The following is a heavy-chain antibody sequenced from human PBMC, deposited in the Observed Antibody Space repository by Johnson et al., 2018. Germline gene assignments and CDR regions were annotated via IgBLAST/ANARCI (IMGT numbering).Heavy chain of an antibody. Sequence: EVQLVESGGGLVHLGGSLRLSCEASGFPFGETWMSWVRQAPGEAPEFVANINQDGSTKNDVDSVKGRFTISRDNTKKSPYRQMNSRSAEDTAVYSCARDPGLSAFDIWGQGTKVTVSS. J-gene: IGHJ3*02. CDR3: ARDPGLSAFDI. CDR2: INQDGSTK. CDR1: GFPFGETW. V-gene: IGHV3-7*01. D-gene: IGHD6-25*01.